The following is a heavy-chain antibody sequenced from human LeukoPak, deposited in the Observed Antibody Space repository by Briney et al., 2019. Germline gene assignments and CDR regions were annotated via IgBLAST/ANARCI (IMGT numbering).Heavy chain of an antibody. Sequence: SETLSLTCAVYGGSFSGYYWSWIRQPPGKGLEWIGEINHSGSTNYNPSLKSRVTISVDTSKNQFSLKLSSVTAADTAVYYCATQGHVLLWHGELVDAFDIWAPGTMVTVSS. CDR3: ATQGHVLLWHGELVDAFDI. V-gene: IGHV4-34*01. CDR1: GGSFSGYY. D-gene: IGHD3-10*01. J-gene: IGHJ3*02. CDR2: INHSGST.